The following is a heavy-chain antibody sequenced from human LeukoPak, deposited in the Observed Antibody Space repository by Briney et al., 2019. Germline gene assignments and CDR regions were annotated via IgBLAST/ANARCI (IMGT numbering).Heavy chain of an antibody. J-gene: IGHJ4*02. CDR3: ASSHCGGDCYSGNFDY. D-gene: IGHD2-21*02. CDR2: IYSGGST. V-gene: IGHV3-53*01. CDR1: GFTVSSNY. Sequence: GGSLRLSCAASGFTVSSNYMSWVRQAPRKGLEWVSVIYSGGSTYYADSVKGRFTISRDNSKNTLYLQMNSLRAEDTAVYYCASSHCGGDCYSGNFDYWGQGTLVTVSS.